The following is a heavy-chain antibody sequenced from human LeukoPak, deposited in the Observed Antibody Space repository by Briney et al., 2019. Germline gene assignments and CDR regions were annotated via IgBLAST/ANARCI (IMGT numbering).Heavy chain of an antibody. CDR3: ARLKAAAGSNFDY. Sequence: PGGSLRLSCAASGFTFSNYWMHWVRQDPGEGLVWVSYINPDGSNTNYADSVKGRFTISRDTAKNSLYLQMNSLRAEDTALYYCARLKAAAGSNFDYWGQGTLVTVSS. CDR1: GFTFSNYW. D-gene: IGHD6-13*01. J-gene: IGHJ4*02. CDR2: INPDGSNT. V-gene: IGHV3-74*01.